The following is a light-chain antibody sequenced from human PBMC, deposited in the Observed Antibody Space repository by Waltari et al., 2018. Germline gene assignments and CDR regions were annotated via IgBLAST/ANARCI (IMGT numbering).Light chain of an antibody. CDR3: QQSYTSFT. V-gene: IGKV1-39*01. Sequence: DIQMTQSPPSLSASVGVRVTITCRASQSISNSLNWYQQNPGKAPKLLIYAASILQSGVPSRFTGSGSGTDFTLTISSLQPEDCATYYCQQSYTSFTFGGGTKVEIK. CDR2: AAS. CDR1: QSISNS. J-gene: IGKJ4*01.